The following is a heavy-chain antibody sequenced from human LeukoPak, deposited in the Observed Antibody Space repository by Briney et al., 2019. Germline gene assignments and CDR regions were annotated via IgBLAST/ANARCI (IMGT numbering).Heavy chain of an antibody. V-gene: IGHV3-53*01. CDR3: ARSDFGALLVDTAMDKYYYGTDV. Sequence: GGSLRLSCAASGFTVGSNYMSWVRQAPGKGLEWVAVIYSGGRTYYADSVKGRFTISRDNSKNTLYLQMNSLRAEDTAVYYCARSDFGALLVDTAMDKYYYGTDVWGKGTTVTVSS. D-gene: IGHD5-18*01. CDR2: IYSGGRT. CDR1: GFTVGSNY. J-gene: IGHJ6*04.